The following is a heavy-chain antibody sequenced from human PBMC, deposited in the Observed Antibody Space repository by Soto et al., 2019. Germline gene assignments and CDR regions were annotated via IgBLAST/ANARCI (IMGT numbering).Heavy chain of an antibody. V-gene: IGHV1-69*13. D-gene: IGHD3-10*01. J-gene: IGHJ4*02. CDR1: VGTFISYA. Sequence: SVNVSCQSCVGTFISYAISWVRQAPGQGLEWMGGIIPIFDTANSEQKFQGRVTITADESKSTDYMKLSSLRSEDTVVYYCASSYYYGSGRTPGYWGQGTLVTVSS. CDR2: IIPIFDTA. CDR3: ASSYYYGSGRTPGY.